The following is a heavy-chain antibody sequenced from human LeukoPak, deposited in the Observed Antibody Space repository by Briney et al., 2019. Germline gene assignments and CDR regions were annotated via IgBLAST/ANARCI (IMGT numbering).Heavy chain of an antibody. CDR1: GGTFSRYA. CDR3: AREEGPALDSSGYYYAY. D-gene: IGHD3-22*01. J-gene: IGHJ4*02. Sequence: SVNVSCKASGGTFSRYAISWVRQAPGQGLEWMGGIIPIFGTANYAQKFQGRVTITTDESTSTAYMELSSLRSEDTAVYYCAREEGPALDSSGYYYAYWGQGTLVTVSS. V-gene: IGHV1-69*05. CDR2: IIPIFGTA.